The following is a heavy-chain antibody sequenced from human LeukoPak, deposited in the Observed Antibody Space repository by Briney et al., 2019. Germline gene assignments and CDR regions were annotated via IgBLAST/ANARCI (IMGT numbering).Heavy chain of an antibody. V-gene: IGHV4-34*01. CDR1: GGSFSGYY. D-gene: IGHD2-2*01. CDR3: ARGTIVVVPAAMNWFDP. CDR2: INHSGST. Sequence: SETLSLTCAVYGGSFSGYYWSWIRQPPGKGLEWVGEINHSGSTNYNPSLKSRVTISVDTSKNQFSLKLSSVTAADTAVYYCARGTIVVVPAAMNWFDPWGQGTLVTVSS. J-gene: IGHJ5*02.